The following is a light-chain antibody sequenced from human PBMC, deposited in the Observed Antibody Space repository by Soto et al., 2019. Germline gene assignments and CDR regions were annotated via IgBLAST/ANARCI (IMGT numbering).Light chain of an antibody. CDR3: CSYAGSRVV. Sequence: QSVLTQPASVSGSPGQSITISCTGTSIDDGSYNLVSWYQQHPGKAPKLMIYEVSKRPSGVSNRFSGSKSGNTASLTISGLQAEDEADYYCCSYAGSRVVFGTGTKVTVL. V-gene: IGLV2-23*02. CDR2: EVS. CDR1: SIDDGSYNL. J-gene: IGLJ1*01.